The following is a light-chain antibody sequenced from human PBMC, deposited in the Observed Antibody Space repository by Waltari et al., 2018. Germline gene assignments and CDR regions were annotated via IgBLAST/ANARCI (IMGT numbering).Light chain of an antibody. CDR2: EGS. J-gene: IGLJ3*02. CDR1: NRDIGSYNF. CDR3: CSYAGSSSWV. Sequence: QSALTQPASVSESPGQPLTISCPGTNRDIGSYNFVSWYQQHPGKAPKLMIYEGSKRPSGVSDRFSGSKSGNTASLTISGLQAEDEADYYCCSYAGSSSWVFGGGTKLTVL. V-gene: IGLV2-23*01.